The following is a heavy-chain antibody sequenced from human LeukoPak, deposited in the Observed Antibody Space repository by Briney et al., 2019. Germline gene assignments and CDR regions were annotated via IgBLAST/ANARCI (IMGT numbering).Heavy chain of an antibody. CDR2: INPNSGGT. D-gene: IGHD6-13*01. CDR1: GYTFTGYY. Sequence: ASVKVSCKASGYTFTGYYMHWVRQAPGQGLEWMGWINPNSGGTNYAQKFQGRVTMARDTSISTAYMELSRLRSDDTAVYYCARDGGAAAGTSDYWGQGTLVTVSS. V-gene: IGHV1-2*02. CDR3: ARDGGAAAGTSDY. J-gene: IGHJ4*02.